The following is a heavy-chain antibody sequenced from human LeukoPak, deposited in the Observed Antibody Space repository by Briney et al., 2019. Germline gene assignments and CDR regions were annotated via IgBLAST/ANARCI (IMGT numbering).Heavy chain of an antibody. CDR3: TREWAGYFDY. CDR2: INPYNANT. D-gene: IGHD1-26*01. J-gene: IGHJ4*02. CDR1: GYTFTTFG. Sequence: ASVKVSCMTSGYTFTTFGVTRVRQAPRQGLEWMGWINPYNANTNHAQKFQGRVTMTADTSRSTGYMELRSLRSDDTAVYYCTREWAGYFDYWGQGSLVTVSS. V-gene: IGHV1-18*01.